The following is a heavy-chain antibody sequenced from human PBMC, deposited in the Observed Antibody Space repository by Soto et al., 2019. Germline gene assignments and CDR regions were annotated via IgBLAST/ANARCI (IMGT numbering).Heavy chain of an antibody. Sequence: SLRLSCAASGFTFSSYGMHWVRQAPGKGLEWVAVIWYDGSNKYYADSVKGRFTISRDNSKNTLYLQMNSLRAEDTAVYYCARGGKSYYDFWSGYSDYYYYGMDVWGQGTTVTVSS. CDR1: GFTFSSYG. CDR3: ARGGKSYYDFWSGYSDYYYYGMDV. J-gene: IGHJ6*02. CDR2: IWYDGSNK. V-gene: IGHV3-33*01. D-gene: IGHD3-3*01.